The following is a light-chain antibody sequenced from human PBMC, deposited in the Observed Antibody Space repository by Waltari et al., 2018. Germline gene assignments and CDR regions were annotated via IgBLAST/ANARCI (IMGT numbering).Light chain of an antibody. Sequence: SYVLTQPPSVSVAPGKTARITCGGNNIGSKSVHWYQQKPGQAPVLVTYKDSDRPSGIPERFAGSNSGNTATLTISRVEAGDEADYYCQVWDSSSDPREVFGGGTKLTVL. CDR1: NIGSKS. J-gene: IGLJ2*01. V-gene: IGLV3-21*04. CDR3: QVWDSSSDPREV. CDR2: KDS.